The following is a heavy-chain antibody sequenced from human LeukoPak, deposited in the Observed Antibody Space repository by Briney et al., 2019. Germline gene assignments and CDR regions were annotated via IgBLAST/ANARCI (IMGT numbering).Heavy chain of an antibody. J-gene: IGHJ4*02. CDR2: IWYDGSNK. D-gene: IGHD6-19*01. CDR3: ANFIAVAC. V-gene: IGHV3-33*06. CDR1: GFTFSRNG. Sequence: PGGSLRLSCAASGFTFSRNGMHWVRQAPGKGLEWVAVIWYDGSNKYYADSVKGRFTISRDNSKNTLYLQMNSLRAEDTAVYYCANFIAVACWGQGTLVTVSS.